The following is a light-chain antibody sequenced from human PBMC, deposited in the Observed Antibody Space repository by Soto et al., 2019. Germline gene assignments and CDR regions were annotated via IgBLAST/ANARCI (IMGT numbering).Light chain of an antibody. J-gene: IGLJ2*01. CDR1: SSDVGGYNY. Sequence: QSALTQPAAVSGSPGQSITISCTGTSSDVGGYNYVSWYQQHPGKGPKLMIYDVSDRLSGVSNRFSGSKSGNTASLTISGLRAEDEADYYCSSYTTSSPHVLFGGGTKLTFL. CDR3: SSYTTSSPHVL. CDR2: DVS. V-gene: IGLV2-14*03.